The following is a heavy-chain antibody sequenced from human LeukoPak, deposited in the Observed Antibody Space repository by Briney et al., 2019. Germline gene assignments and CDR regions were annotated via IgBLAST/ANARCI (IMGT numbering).Heavy chain of an antibody. D-gene: IGHD1-14*01. J-gene: IGHJ4*02. Sequence: SETLSLTCTVSGASINSYPWSWIRQPAGKGLEWVGRILTTGSTNYSPSLKSRVTMSVDTSKNQFSLKLTSVTAADTAVYYCGSSEAAETTSGIFDYWGQGTPVTVSS. CDR1: GASINSYP. CDR3: GSSEAAETTSGIFDY. V-gene: IGHV4-4*07. CDR2: ILTTGST.